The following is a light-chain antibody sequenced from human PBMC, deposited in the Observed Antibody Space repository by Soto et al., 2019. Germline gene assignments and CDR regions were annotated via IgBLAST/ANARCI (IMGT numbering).Light chain of an antibody. J-gene: IGLJ1*01. V-gene: IGLV2-23*01. CDR2: EGS. CDR1: SSDVGSYNL. Sequence: QSVLTQPASVSGSPGQSITISCTGTSSDVGSYNLVSWYQQHPGKAPKLMIYEGSKRPSGVSNRFSGSKSGNTASLTISGLQAEDEADYYCCSYAGSSKVFGTGTKVNVL. CDR3: CSYAGSSKV.